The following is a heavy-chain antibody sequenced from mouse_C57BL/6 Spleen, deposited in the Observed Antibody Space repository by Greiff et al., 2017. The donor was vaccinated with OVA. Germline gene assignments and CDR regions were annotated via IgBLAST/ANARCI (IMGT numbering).Heavy chain of an antibody. Sequence: LVESGPELVKPGASVKISCKASGYTFTDYYINWVKQRPGQGLEWIGWIYPGSGNTKYNEKFKGKATLTVDTSSSTAYMQLSSLTSEDSAVYFCARSDYDDITGYFDYWGQGTTLTVSS. D-gene: IGHD2-4*01. CDR3: ARSDYDDITGYFDY. CDR2: IYPGSGNT. CDR1: GYTFTDYY. J-gene: IGHJ2*01. V-gene: IGHV1-84*01.